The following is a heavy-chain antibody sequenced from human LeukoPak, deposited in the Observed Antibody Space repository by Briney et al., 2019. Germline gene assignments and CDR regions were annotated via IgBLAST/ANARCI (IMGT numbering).Heavy chain of an antibody. CDR1: GGSISSSSYY. CDR3: AREGGVPAANRDYYGMDV. V-gene: IGHV4-39*07. Sequence: SETLSLTCTVSGGSISSSSYYWGWIRQPPGKGLEWIGSIYYSGSTYYNPSLKSRVTISVDTSKNQFSLKLSSVTAADTAVYYCAREGGVPAANRDYYGMDVWGQGTTVTVSS. J-gene: IGHJ6*02. CDR2: IYYSGST. D-gene: IGHD2-2*01.